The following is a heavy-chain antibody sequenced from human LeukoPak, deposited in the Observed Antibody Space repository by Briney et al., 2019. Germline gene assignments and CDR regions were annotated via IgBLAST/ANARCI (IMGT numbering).Heavy chain of an antibody. J-gene: IGHJ6*03. V-gene: IGHV1-18*01. CDR2: ISAYNGNT. CDR3: ARRIYDFWRGYYYYYYYMDV. Sequence: ASVKVSCKASGYTFTSYGISWVRQAPGQGLEWMGWISAYNGNTNYAQKLQGRVTMTTDTSTSTAYMELRSLRSDDTAVYYCARRIYDFWRGYYYYYYYMDVWGKGTTVTVSS. CDR1: GYTFTSYG. D-gene: IGHD3-3*01.